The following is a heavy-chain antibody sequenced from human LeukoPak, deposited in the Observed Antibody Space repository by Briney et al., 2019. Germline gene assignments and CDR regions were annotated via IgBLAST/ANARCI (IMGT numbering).Heavy chain of an antibody. V-gene: IGHV4-39*07. CDR3: ARSPPPYYFDY. CDR2: IYYSGST. CDR1: GGSISSGSYY. J-gene: IGHJ4*02. Sequence: SETLSLTCTVSGGSISSGSYYWSWIRQPPGKGLEWIGSIYYSGSTYYNPSLKSRVTISVDTSKNQFSLKLSSVTAADTAVYYCARSPPPYYFDYWGQGTLVTVSS.